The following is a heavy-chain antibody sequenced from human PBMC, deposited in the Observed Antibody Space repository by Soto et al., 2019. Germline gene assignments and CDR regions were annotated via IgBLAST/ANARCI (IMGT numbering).Heavy chain of an antibody. CDR1: GYTFTSYD. Sequence: ASVKVSCKASGYTFTSYDINWVLQATGQGLEWMGWMNPNSGNTGYAQKFQGRVTMTRNTSISTAYMELSSLRSEDTAVYYCARGGLYSSSPGIDYWGQGTLVTVSS. D-gene: IGHD6-6*01. CDR2: MNPNSGNT. CDR3: ARGGLYSSSPGIDY. J-gene: IGHJ4*02. V-gene: IGHV1-8*01.